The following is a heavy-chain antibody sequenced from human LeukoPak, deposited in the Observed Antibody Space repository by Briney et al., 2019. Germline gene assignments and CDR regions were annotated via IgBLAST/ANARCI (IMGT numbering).Heavy chain of an antibody. CDR1: GYSFTSYW. CDR3: ARAIGTSQFYFYYGMDG. V-gene: IGHV5-51*01. CDR2: IYAGDSDT. D-gene: IGHD2-2*01. J-gene: IGHJ6*02. Sequence: GESLKISCKGSGYSFTSYWIGWVRQLPGKGLEWMGIIYAGDSDTRYSPSFQGQVTISVDKSISTAYLQWSSLQASDTAMYYCARAIGTSQFYFYYGMDGWGQGTTVTVSS.